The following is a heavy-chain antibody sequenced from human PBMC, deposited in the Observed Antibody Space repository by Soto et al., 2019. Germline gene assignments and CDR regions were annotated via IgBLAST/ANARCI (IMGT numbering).Heavy chain of an antibody. Sequence: QVQLVQSGAEVKKPGSSVKVSCKASGGTFSSYAISWVRQAHGQGLEWMGGIIPIFGTANYAQKFQGRVTITADESTSTAYRELRSPRSEDTAVYYCARGLYYYDSSGYYFDYWGQGTLVTVSS. CDR2: IIPIFGTA. J-gene: IGHJ4*02. CDR1: GGTFSSYA. D-gene: IGHD3-22*01. CDR3: ARGLYYYDSSGYYFDY. V-gene: IGHV1-69*01.